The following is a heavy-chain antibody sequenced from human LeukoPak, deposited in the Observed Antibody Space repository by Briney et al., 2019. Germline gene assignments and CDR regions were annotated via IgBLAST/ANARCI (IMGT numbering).Heavy chain of an antibody. CDR3: TTDLEWFDP. Sequence: GRSLRLSCAASGFTFSSYGMHWVRQAPGKGLEWVGRIKSKTDGGTTDYAAPVKGRFTISRDDSKNTLYLQMNSLKTEDTAVYYCTTDLEWFDPWGQGTLVTVSS. J-gene: IGHJ5*02. CDR1: GFTFSSYG. D-gene: IGHD1-1*01. V-gene: IGHV3-15*01. CDR2: IKSKTDGGTT.